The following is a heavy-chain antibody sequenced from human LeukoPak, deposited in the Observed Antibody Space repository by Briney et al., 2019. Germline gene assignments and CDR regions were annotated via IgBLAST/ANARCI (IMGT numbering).Heavy chain of an antibody. CDR1: GFTFDDYG. Sequence: GGSLRLSCAASGFTFDDYGMSWVRQAPGKGLEWVSGINWNGGSTGYADSVKGRFTISRDNAKNSLYLQMNSLRAEDTALYYCARDYCYDSSGCNFDYWGQGTLVTVSS. V-gene: IGHV3-20*04. J-gene: IGHJ4*02. CDR2: INWNGGST. D-gene: IGHD3-22*01. CDR3: ARDYCYDSSGCNFDY.